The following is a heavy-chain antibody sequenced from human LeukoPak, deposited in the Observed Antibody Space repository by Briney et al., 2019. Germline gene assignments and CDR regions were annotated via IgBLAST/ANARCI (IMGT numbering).Heavy chain of an antibody. CDR2: SNEDGSTT. V-gene: IGHV3-74*01. CDR3: VRDLGGRSGH. Sequence: GGSLRLSCAASGFTFSSNWMHWVRQAPGKGLVWVSRSNEDGSTTNYADSVKGRFTISRDNAKNTLYLQMNSLTAEATAVYYCVRDLGGRSGHWGQGTLVTVSS. CDR1: GFTFSSNW. J-gene: IGHJ4*02. D-gene: IGHD1-26*01.